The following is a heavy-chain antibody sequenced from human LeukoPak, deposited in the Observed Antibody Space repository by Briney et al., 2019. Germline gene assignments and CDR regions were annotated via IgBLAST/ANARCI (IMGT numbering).Heavy chain of an antibody. D-gene: IGHD3-3*01. CDR3: ARGGSYYDFWSGRAPFTP. Sequence: PSATLSLTCVVYGGSFSDYYWSWIRPPPGKGLEWIGEINHSGSTNYNPSLKSRVTISVDTSKNQFSLKLSSVTAADTAVYHCARGGSYYDFWSGRAPFTPWGQGTLVTVSS. V-gene: IGHV4-34*01. CDR1: GGSFSDYY. J-gene: IGHJ4*02. CDR2: INHSGST.